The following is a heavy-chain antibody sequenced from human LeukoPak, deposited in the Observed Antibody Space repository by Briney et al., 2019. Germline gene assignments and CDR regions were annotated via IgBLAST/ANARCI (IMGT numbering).Heavy chain of an antibody. Sequence: GGSLRLSCAASGFTSTSYAMSWVRPAPGKGLEWVSPISGSGGSTYYADSVKGRFTISRDNSKNTLYLQMNSLRAEDTAVYYCAMTTVTTSSPSTFDYWGQGTLVTVSS. CDR1: GFTSTSYA. CDR3: AMTTVTTSSPSTFDY. J-gene: IGHJ4*02. CDR2: ISGSGGST. D-gene: IGHD4-11*01. V-gene: IGHV3-23*01.